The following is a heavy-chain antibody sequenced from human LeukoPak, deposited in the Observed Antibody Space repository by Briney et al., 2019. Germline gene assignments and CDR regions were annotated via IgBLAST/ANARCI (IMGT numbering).Heavy chain of an antibody. CDR1: GGTFSSYA. Sequence: VASVKVSCKASGGTFSSYAISWVRQAPGQGLEWMGGIIPIFGTANYAQKFQGRVTITTDESTSTAYMELSSLRSEDTAVYYCASLGYCSGGSCYFWGQGTLVTVSS. D-gene: IGHD2-15*01. CDR2: IIPIFGTA. J-gene: IGHJ4*02. CDR3: ASLGYCSGGSCYF. V-gene: IGHV1-69*05.